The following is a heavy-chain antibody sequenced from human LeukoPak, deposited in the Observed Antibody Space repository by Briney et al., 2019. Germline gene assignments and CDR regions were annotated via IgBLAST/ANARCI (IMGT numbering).Heavy chain of an antibody. D-gene: IGHD6-19*01. J-gene: IGHJ6*03. CDR1: GFTFSSYA. V-gene: IGHV3-23*01. Sequence: PGGSLRLSCAASGFTFSSYAMSWVRQAPGKGLEWVSAISGSGGSTYYADSVKGRFTISRDNSKNTLYLQMNSLRAEDTALYYCAKDIVAGDYYYYYMDVWGKGTTVTVSS. CDR3: AKDIVAGDYYYYYMDV. CDR2: ISGSGGST.